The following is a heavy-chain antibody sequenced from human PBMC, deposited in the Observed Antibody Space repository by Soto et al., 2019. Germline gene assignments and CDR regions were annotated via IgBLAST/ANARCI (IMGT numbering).Heavy chain of an antibody. Sequence: ASETLSLTCAVYGGSFSGYYWSWIRQPPGKGLEWIGEINHSGSTNYNPSLKSRVTISVDTSKNQFSLKLSSVTAADTAVYYCARDRGNIVVVTAIRTSRYWFDPWGQGTLVTVSS. D-gene: IGHD2-21*02. V-gene: IGHV4-34*01. CDR1: GGSFSGYY. J-gene: IGHJ5*02. CDR2: INHSGST. CDR3: ARDRGNIVVVTAIRTSRYWFDP.